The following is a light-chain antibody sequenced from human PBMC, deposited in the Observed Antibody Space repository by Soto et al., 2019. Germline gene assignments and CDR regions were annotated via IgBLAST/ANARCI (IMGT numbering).Light chain of an antibody. CDR2: GAS. J-gene: IGKJ2*01. CDR1: QSVSSSY. CDR3: QQYGSSPRT. V-gene: IGKV3-20*01. Sequence: PGERATLSCRASQSVSSSYLAWYQQKPGQAPRLLIYGASSRATGIPDRFSGSGSETDFTLTISRLEPEDFAVYYCQQYGSSPRTFGQGTKLEIK.